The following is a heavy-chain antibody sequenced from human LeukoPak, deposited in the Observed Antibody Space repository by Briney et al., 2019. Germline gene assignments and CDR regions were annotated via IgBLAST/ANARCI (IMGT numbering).Heavy chain of an antibody. CDR2: INPNSGGT. J-gene: IGHJ6*02. Sequence: ASVKVSCKASGYTFTGYYVHWVRQAPGQGLEWMGWINPNSGGTNYAQKFQGRATMTRDTSISTTYMELSRLRSDDTAVYYCARELGYSNYYYYGMDVWGQGTTVTVSS. V-gene: IGHV1-2*02. CDR3: ARELGYSNYYYYGMDV. D-gene: IGHD4-11*01. CDR1: GYTFTGYY.